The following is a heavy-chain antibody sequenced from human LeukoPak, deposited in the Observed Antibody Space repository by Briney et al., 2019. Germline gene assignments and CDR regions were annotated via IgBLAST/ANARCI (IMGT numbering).Heavy chain of an antibody. J-gene: IGHJ1*01. CDR1: GYSFASYA. Sequence: EASVKVSCKASGYSFASYAMHWVRQAPGQRLEWMGWINAGTGDTKYSQKFQGRVIITRDTSASTAYMELSSLRSEDTAVYYCARITTMTLPDYWGQGTLVTVSS. CDR2: INAGTGDT. V-gene: IGHV1-3*01. CDR3: ARITTMTLPDY. D-gene: IGHD4-17*01.